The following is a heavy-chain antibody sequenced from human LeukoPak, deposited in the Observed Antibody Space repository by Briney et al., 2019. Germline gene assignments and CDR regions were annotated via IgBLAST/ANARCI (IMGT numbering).Heavy chain of an antibody. J-gene: IGHJ6*03. V-gene: IGHV1-18*01. D-gene: IGHD6-6*01. CDR3: ARDGVAARPNYYYYMDV. CDR1: GYTFTSYG. Sequence: GASVKVSCKASGYTFTSYGISWVRQAPGQGLEWMGWISAYNGNTNYAQKLQGRVTMTTDTSTSTAYMELRSLRSDDTAVYYCARDGVAARPNYYYYMDVWGKGATVTVSS. CDR2: ISAYNGNT.